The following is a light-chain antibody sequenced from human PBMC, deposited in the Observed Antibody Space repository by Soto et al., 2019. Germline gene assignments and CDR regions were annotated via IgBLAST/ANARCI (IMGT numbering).Light chain of an antibody. CDR1: QSISSY. V-gene: IGKV1-39*01. CDR2: AAS. Sequence: DIQMTQSPSSLSASVGDRVTIPCRASQSISSYLNWYQQKPGKAPKLLIYAASSLRSGVPSRFSGSGSGTDFTLTISSLQPEDFATYYCQQSYSTPQTFGQGTKVDIK. CDR3: QQSYSTPQT. J-gene: IGKJ1*01.